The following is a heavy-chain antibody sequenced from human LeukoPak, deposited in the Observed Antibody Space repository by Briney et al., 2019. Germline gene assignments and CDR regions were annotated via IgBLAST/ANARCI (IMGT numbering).Heavy chain of an antibody. V-gene: IGHV1-8*01. CDR2: MTRNSGNT. J-gene: IGHJ4*02. D-gene: IGHD6-19*01. CDR1: GYTFTSYD. CDR3: ARWSTVAANDY. Sequence: ASVKVSCKASGYTFTSYDIHWVRQATGQGLEWMGWMTRNSGNTGYAQKFQGRVTITRNTSISTAYMELSSLRSEDTAMYYCARWSTVAANDYWGQGTLVTVSS.